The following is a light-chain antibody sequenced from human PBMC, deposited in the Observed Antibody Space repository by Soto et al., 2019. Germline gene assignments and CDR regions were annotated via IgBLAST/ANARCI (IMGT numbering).Light chain of an antibody. V-gene: IGKV3-15*01. J-gene: IGKJ1*01. CDR3: QQYNDWPRT. Sequence: EIVMTQSPATLSVSPGDRATLSCWASQSVRSNLAWFQQKPGQAPRLLIYGASTRVTGVPARFNGSGSGTEFTLTISGLQSEDFAIYYCQQYNDWPRTFGQGSKVEIK. CDR2: GAS. CDR1: QSVRSN.